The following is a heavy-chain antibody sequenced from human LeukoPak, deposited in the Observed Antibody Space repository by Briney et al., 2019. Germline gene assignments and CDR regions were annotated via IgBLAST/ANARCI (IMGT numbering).Heavy chain of an antibody. V-gene: IGHV3-49*04. J-gene: IGHJ4*02. CDR3: TRVIVATKDY. D-gene: IGHD5-12*01. CDR1: GFTFGDYA. CDR2: IRSKAYGGTR. Sequence: PARSLRLSCKGSGFTFGDYAMNWVRQAPGKGLEWVGFIRSKAYGGTREYAASVKGRFTISRDDSKSIAYLQMNSLKTEDTAVYYCTRVIVATKDYWGQGTMVTVSS.